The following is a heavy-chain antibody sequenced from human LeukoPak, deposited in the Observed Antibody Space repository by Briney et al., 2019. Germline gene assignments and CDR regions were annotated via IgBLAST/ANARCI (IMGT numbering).Heavy chain of an antibody. CDR3: ARAGGSVGWYGTIGS. V-gene: IGHV4-61*09. Sequence: SETLSLTCTVSGGSISSGSYYWTWLRQPAGKGLEWIGHLYTSGTTSYNPSLQSRVTISADTSKHQFSLRLTSVTAADTAVYYCARAGGSVGWYGTIGSWGQGTLVTVSS. CDR1: GGSISSGSYY. D-gene: IGHD6-19*01. J-gene: IGHJ4*02. CDR2: LYTSGTT.